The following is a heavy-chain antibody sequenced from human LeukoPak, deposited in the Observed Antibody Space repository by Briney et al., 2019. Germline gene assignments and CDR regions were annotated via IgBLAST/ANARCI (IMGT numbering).Heavy chain of an antibody. CDR3: ARSYDTNFDY. V-gene: IGHV4-59*01. Sequence: SETLSLTCTVSGGSIRSYYLSWIRQPPGKGLEWIGYINFRGSTSYNASLKSRVTISVDRSKNQFSLKLSSVAAADTAVYYCARSYDTNFDYWGQGTLVTVSS. J-gene: IGHJ4*02. CDR2: INFRGST. CDR1: GGSIRSYY. D-gene: IGHD3-3*01.